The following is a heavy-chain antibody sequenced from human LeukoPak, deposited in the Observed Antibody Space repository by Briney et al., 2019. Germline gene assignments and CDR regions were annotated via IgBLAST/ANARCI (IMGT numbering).Heavy chain of an antibody. J-gene: IGHJ4*02. CDR3: AKDNYGPGSNYFEY. CDR2: SSGSGGST. V-gene: IGHV3-23*01. CDR1: GFTFSSYA. Sequence: GGSLTLSCAASGFTFSSYAMSWVRQAPGKGLEWVSGSSGSGGSTYYADSVKGRFTTSRDNSKNTLYLQMNSLRAEDTAVYYCAKDNYGPGSNYFEYWGQGTLVTVSS. D-gene: IGHD3-10*01.